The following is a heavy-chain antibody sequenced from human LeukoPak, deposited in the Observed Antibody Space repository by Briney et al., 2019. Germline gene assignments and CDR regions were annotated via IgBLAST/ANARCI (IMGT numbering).Heavy chain of an antibody. CDR2: MYYSGIT. V-gene: IGHV4-59*01. D-gene: IGHD3-10*01. J-gene: IGHJ4*02. CDR3: AGDYSSGSYRFDF. CDR1: GVSIRSYY. Sequence: SETLSLTCAVSGVSIRSYYWTWIRQAPGKGLEWIGNMYYSGITNYNPSLKSRVTMSVDTSKNQFYLKLTSVTAADTAVYYCAGDYSSGSYRFDFWGRGSLVTVSS.